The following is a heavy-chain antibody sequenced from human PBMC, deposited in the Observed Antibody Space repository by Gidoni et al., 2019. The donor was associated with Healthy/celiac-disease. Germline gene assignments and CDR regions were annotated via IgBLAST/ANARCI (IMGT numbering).Heavy chain of an antibody. Sequence: EVQLVASGGGLVQPVRSLRLSCAAPGFHSDDYAMHWVRQAPGKGLEWVSGISCNSGSIGYADSVKGRFTISRDNAKNPLYLQMNSLRAEYTALYYCAKARGWYRAGFDYWGQGTLVTVSS. J-gene: IGHJ4*02. CDR3: AKARGWYRAGFDY. D-gene: IGHD6-19*01. CDR2: ISCNSGSI. V-gene: IGHV3-9*02. CDR1: GFHSDDYA.